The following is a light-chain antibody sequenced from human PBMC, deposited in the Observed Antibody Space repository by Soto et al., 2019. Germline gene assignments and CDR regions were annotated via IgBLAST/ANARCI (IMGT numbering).Light chain of an antibody. V-gene: IGKV3-20*01. CDR1: QSVSSSY. J-gene: IGKJ1*01. Sequence: EIVLTQSPGTLSLSPGARATLSCRASQSVSSSYLAWYQQKPGQAPRLLIYGASSRVTGIPDRFSGSGSGTDFTLTIGRLEPEDFAVYYCQQYGSSPWTFGQGTKVEIK. CDR3: QQYGSSPWT. CDR2: GAS.